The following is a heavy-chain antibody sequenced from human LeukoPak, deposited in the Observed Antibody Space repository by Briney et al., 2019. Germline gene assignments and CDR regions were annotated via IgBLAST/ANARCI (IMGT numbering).Heavy chain of an antibody. J-gene: IGHJ6*03. CDR2: IYYSGST. V-gene: IGHV4-59*01. D-gene: IGHD2-2*01. CDR1: GGSISSYY. Sequence: SETLSLTCTVSGGSISSYYWSWLRQPPGKGLEWIGYIYYSGSTNYNPSLKSRVTISVDTSKNQFSLKLSSVTAADTAVYYCAKSTSYYYYMDVWGKGTTVTVSS. CDR3: AKSTSYYYYMDV.